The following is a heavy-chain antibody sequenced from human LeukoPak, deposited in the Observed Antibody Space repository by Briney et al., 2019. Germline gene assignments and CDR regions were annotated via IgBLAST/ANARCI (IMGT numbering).Heavy chain of an antibody. CDR2: ISSGSRNI. CDR3: AKDSAGSPLG. J-gene: IGHJ4*02. D-gene: IGHD6-13*01. CDR1: GFTFSSYS. Sequence: GGSLRLSCAGSGFTFSSYSMNWVRQAPGKGLEWVSSISSGSRNIYYADSVKGRFTISRDNAKNSLYLQMNSLRAEDTAVYYCAKDSAGSPLGWGQGTLVTVSS. V-gene: IGHV3-48*04.